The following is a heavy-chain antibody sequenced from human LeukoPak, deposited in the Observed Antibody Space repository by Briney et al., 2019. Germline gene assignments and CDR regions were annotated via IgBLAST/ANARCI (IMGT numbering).Heavy chain of an antibody. CDR2: ISSSSSYI. CDR1: GFTFSSYS. CDR3: ARVGASNFDY. Sequence: GGSLRLSCAASGFTFSSYSMNWVRQAPGKGLEWVSSISSSSSYIYYADSVKGRFTISRDNAKNSLYLRMNSLRAEDTAVYYCARVGASNFDYWGQGTLVTVSS. D-gene: IGHD1-26*01. V-gene: IGHV3-21*01. J-gene: IGHJ4*02.